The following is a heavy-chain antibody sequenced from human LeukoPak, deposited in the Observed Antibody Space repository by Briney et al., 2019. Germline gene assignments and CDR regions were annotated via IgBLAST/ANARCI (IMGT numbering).Heavy chain of an antibody. D-gene: IGHD6-19*01. V-gene: IGHV1-8*03. CDR1: GYTFTSYD. Sequence: ASVKVSCKASGYTFTSYDITWVRQVSGQGLEWMGWMNPNSGNTDYAQKFQGRVTITRNTSISTAYMELSSLRSEDTAVYYCARRAVGNSYYYYMDVWGKGTTVTVSS. J-gene: IGHJ6*03. CDR3: ARRAVGNSYYYYMDV. CDR2: MNPNSGNT.